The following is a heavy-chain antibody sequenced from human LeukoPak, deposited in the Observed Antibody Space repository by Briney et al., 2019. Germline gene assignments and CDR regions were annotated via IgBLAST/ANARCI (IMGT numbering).Heavy chain of an antibody. Sequence: SETLSLTCTVSGDSISSYYWSWIRQPPGKGLEWIGYIYYSGSTNYHPSLKSRVTISVDTSKNQFSLKLSSVTAADTAVYYCAGYFSGGSCYSRSWFDPWGQGTLVTVSS. V-gene: IGHV4-59*01. CDR2: IYYSGST. CDR1: GDSISSYY. J-gene: IGHJ5*02. CDR3: AGYFSGGSCYSRSWFDP. D-gene: IGHD2-15*01.